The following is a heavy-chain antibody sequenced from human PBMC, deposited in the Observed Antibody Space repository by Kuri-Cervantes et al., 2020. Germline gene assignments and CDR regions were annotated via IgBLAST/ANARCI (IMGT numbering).Heavy chain of an antibody. Sequence: GESLKISCAASGFTFSSYGMHWVRQAPGKGLEWVAVIWYDGSNKYYADSVKGRFTISRDNSKNTLYLQMNSLGAEDTAVYYCARSPNDYGDYYYYYGMDVWGQGTTVTVSS. J-gene: IGHJ6*02. CDR1: GFTFSSYG. CDR3: ARSPNDYGDYYYYYGMDV. V-gene: IGHV3-33*01. D-gene: IGHD4-17*01. CDR2: IWYDGSNK.